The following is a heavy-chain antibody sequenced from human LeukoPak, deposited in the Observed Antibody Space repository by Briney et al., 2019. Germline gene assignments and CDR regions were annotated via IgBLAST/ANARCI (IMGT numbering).Heavy chain of an antibody. J-gene: IGHJ4*02. D-gene: IGHD5-12*01. CDR3: ARDTYSGYDPLYYFDY. Sequence: ASVKVSCKASGYTFTSYFMHWVRQAPGQGLEWMGIINPGGGSTRYAQKFQGRVTMIRDTSTSTVYMELSSLRSEDTAVYYCARDTYSGYDPLYYFDYWAREPWSPSPQ. V-gene: IGHV1-46*01. CDR2: INPGGGST. CDR1: GYTFTSYF.